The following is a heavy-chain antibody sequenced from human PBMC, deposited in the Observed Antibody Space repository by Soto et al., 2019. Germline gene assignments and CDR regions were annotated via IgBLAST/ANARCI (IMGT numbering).Heavy chain of an antibody. Sequence: GGSLRLSCAASGFTFSSYAMHWVRQAPGKGLEWVAVISYDGSNKYYADSVKGRFTISRDNSKNTLYLQMNSLRAEDTAVYYCARYPPGGGYSSSWYPLQPDFDYWGQGTLVTVSS. CDR3: ARYPPGGGYSSSWYPLQPDFDY. CDR1: GFTFSSYA. CDR2: ISYDGSNK. J-gene: IGHJ4*02. D-gene: IGHD6-13*01. V-gene: IGHV3-30-3*01.